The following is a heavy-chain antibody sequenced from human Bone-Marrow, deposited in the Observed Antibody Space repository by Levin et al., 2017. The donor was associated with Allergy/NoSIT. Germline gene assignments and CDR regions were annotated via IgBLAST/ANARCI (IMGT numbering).Heavy chain of an antibody. CDR3: ASNGAAAVTGLDY. J-gene: IGHJ4*02. CDR1: GYSFTNYW. Sequence: RGESLKISCKGSGYSFTNYWIAWVRQMPGKGLEWMGMIYPGDSSTRYSPSFEGQVIISVDKSISTAYLQWSSLKASDTAIYYCASNGAAAVTGLDYWGQGTLVTVSS. D-gene: IGHD6-13*01. V-gene: IGHV5-51*01. CDR2: IYPGDSST.